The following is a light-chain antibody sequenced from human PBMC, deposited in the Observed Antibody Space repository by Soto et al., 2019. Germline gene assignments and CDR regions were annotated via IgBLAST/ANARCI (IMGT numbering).Light chain of an antibody. V-gene: IGKV3-15*01. J-gene: IGKJ3*01. Sequence: EIVLTQSPATLSVSPGERATLSCRASQSVSSNLAWYQHKPGQAPRLLIYAASTRATGIPARFSGSGSGTDFTLTISSLQSEEFAVYYCHQYHHWPPSFTFGPGTKVDIK. CDR2: AAS. CDR1: QSVSSN. CDR3: HQYHHWPPSFT.